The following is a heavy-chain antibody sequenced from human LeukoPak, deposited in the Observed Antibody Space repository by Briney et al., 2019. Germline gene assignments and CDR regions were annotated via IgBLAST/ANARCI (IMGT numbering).Heavy chain of an antibody. V-gene: IGHV4-39*07. CDR1: GGSISSNTYY. Sequence: SETLSLTCAVSGGSISSNTYYWGWIRQPPGKGLEWIGSFDYSGSTYYNPSLQSRVTIFEDTSKNQFSLKLSSVTAADTAVYYCARSYGSGNYFDYWGQGTLVTVSS. J-gene: IGHJ4*02. CDR2: FDYSGST. D-gene: IGHD3-10*01. CDR3: ARSYGSGNYFDY.